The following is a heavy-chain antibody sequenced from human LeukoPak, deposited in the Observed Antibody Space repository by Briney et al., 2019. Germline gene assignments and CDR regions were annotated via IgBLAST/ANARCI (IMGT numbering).Heavy chain of an antibody. CDR1: GVSISSYY. CDR2: IYYSGST. D-gene: IGHD5-18*01. V-gene: IGHV4-59*01. J-gene: IGHJ6*02. CDR3: ARGAGDTAMVSYGMDV. Sequence: SETLSLTCTVSGVSISSYYWSWVRQPPGKGREWLGYIYYSGSTNYNPSRKSRVTISVDTSKNQFSLKLSSVTAADTAVYYCARGAGDTAMVSYGMDVWGQGTTVTVSS.